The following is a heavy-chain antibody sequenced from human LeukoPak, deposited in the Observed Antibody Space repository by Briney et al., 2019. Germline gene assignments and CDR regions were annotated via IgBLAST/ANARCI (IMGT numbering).Heavy chain of an antibody. CDR2: INHSGST. D-gene: IGHD3-10*01. J-gene: IGHJ4*02. CDR1: GGSFSGYY. Sequence: PSETLSLTCAVYGGSFSGYYWSRIRQPPGKGLEWIGEINHSGSTYYNPSLKSRVTISVDTSKNQFSLKLSTVTAADTAVYYCARDLGPFTMVRGGYDYWGQGTLVTVSS. V-gene: IGHV4-34*01. CDR3: ARDLGPFTMVRGGYDY.